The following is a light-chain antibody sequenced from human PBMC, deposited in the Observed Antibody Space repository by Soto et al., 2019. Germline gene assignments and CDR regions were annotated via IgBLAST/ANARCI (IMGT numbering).Light chain of an antibody. CDR3: QQYNNWPWT. Sequence: EIVLTPSPATLSLSPGERATLSCRASQSVSSTLAWYQHKPGQAPRLLISGASTRATGIPARFSGSGSGTEFTLTISSLQSEDFAVYYCQQYNNWPWTFGQGTKVDIK. J-gene: IGKJ1*01. V-gene: IGKV3-15*01. CDR1: QSVSST. CDR2: GAS.